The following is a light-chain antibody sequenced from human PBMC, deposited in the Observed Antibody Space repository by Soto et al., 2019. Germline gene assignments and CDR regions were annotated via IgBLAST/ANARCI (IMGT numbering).Light chain of an antibody. V-gene: IGLV1-44*01. CDR3: QSYDSSLSGSDV. CDR2: NNN. CDR1: SSNIGTNT. Sequence: QSVLTQPPSASGTPGQRVTISCSGSSSNIGTNTVNWYQQLPGTAPKLLIYNNNQRPSGVPDRFSGSKSGTSASLAISGLQSDDEADYYCQSYDSSLSGSDVFGTGTKVTVL. J-gene: IGLJ1*01.